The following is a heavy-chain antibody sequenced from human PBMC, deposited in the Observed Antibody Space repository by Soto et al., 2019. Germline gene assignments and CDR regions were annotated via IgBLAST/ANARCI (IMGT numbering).Heavy chain of an antibody. D-gene: IGHD4-17*01. CDR2: IYYSGST. CDR3: AITLDAVTTPFDY. CDR1: GGSVSSGSYY. J-gene: IGHJ4*02. V-gene: IGHV4-61*01. Sequence: PSETLSLTCTVSGGSVSSGSYYWSWIRQPPGKGLEWIGYIYYSGSTNYNPSLKSRVTISVDTSKNQFSLKLSSVTAADTAVYYCAITLDAVTTPFDYWGQGTLVTVSS.